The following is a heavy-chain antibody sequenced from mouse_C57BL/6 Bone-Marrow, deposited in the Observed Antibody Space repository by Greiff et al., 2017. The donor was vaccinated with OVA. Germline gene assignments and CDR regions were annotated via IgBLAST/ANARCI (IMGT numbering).Heavy chain of an antibody. D-gene: IGHD1-1*01. CDR3: ALRSPYYYAMDY. V-gene: IGHV1-64*01. Sequence: LQQPGAELVKPGASVKLSCKASGYTFTSYWMHWVKQRPGQGLEWIGMIHPNSGSTNYNEKFKSKATLTVDKSSSTAYMQLSSLTSEDSAVYYCALRSPYYYAMDYWGQGTSVTVSS. CDR1: GYTFTSYW. CDR2: IHPNSGST. J-gene: IGHJ4*01.